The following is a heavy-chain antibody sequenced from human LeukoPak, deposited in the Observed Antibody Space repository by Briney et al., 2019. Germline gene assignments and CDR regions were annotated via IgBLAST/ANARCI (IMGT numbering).Heavy chain of an antibody. CDR2: ICYSGRT. CDR3: ARDLGVEARPGYMVV. J-gene: IGHJ6*03. Sequence: SETLSLTCTVSGGSISNYYWSWIRQPPGKVLEWVGYICYSGRTNYNPSLKSRVPILVETSQNQSSLKHSSVTTAEYAVDFCARDLGVEARPGYMVVWGKRATVTLSS. D-gene: IGHD6-6*01. V-gene: IGHV4-59*01. CDR1: GGSISNYY.